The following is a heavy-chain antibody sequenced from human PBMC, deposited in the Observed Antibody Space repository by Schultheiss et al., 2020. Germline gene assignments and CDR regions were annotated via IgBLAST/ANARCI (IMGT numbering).Heavy chain of an antibody. CDR3: ARDVFDPVRIVGATGYFDW. V-gene: IGHV3-13*04. D-gene: IGHD1-26*01. J-gene: IGHJ4*02. CDR1: GFTFSSYD. CDR2: IGTAGDT. Sequence: RGSLRLPCAASGFTFSSYDMHWVRQATGKGLEWVSAIGTAGDTYYPGSVKGRFTISRDNAKNTVYLQMSSLRAEDTAVYYCARDVFDPVRIVGATGYFDWWGQGTMVTVSS.